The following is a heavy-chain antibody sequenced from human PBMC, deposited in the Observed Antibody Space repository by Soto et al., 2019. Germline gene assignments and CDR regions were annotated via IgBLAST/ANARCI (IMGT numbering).Heavy chain of an antibody. CDR3: ARGAEGQRSSWYFFDS. CDR2: ISASGSSI. J-gene: IGHJ4*02. D-gene: IGHD6-13*01. CDR1: GFTFNRFT. Sequence: EVQLVESGGGLVKPGGSLRLSCAASGFTFNRFTMHWVRQAPGKGPEWVSCISASGSSIFYTDSMKGRFTISRDNAKSXLYLQIDSLTVEDTAVYYCARGAEGQRSSWYFFDSWGQGTLVTVSS. V-gene: IGHV3-21*01.